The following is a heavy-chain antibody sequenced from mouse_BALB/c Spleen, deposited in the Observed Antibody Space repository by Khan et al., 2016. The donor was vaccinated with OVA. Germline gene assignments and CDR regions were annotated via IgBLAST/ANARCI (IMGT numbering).Heavy chain of an antibody. CDR3: ATHLTGSFAY. CDR1: GFIFSPYS. CDR2: ISSDGDYT. Sequence: EVELVESGGDLVKSGGSLKLSCAASGFIFSPYSMSWVRQTPDKRLEWVATISSDGDYTYYPDSVKGRFNISRDNAKNTLYLQMSTLKSEDTAMYYCATHLTGSFAYWGQGTLVTVSA. V-gene: IGHV5-6*01. D-gene: IGHD4-1*01. J-gene: IGHJ3*01.